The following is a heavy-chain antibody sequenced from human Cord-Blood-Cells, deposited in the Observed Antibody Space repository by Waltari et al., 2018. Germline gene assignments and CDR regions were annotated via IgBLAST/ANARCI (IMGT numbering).Heavy chain of an antibody. V-gene: IGHV4-39*01. CDR2: IYYSGST. J-gene: IGHJ6*03. D-gene: IGHD3-3*01. Sequence: QLQLQESGPGLVKPSETLSLTCTVPGGSISSSSYYWGWIRKPPGKGLGWIGSIYYSGSTYYNPSLKSRVTISVDTSKNQFSLKLSSVTAADTAVYYCATDGEYYDFWSGYLAPMGYYYYMDVWGKGTTVTVSS. CDR1: GGSISSSSYY. CDR3: ATDGEYYDFWSGYLAPMGYYYYMDV.